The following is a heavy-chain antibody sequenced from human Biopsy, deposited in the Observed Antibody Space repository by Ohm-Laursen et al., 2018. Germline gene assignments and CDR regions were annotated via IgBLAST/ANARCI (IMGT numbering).Heavy chain of an antibody. CDR3: ARDLRADRKYFFDS. CDR1: EFTFSVYA. V-gene: IGHV3-21*01. J-gene: IGHJ4*02. CDR2: ISSSGSYT. Sequence: GSLRLSYAASEFTFSVYAMNWVRQAPGKGLEWVSSISSSGSYTFYAGSLRGRFTISRDNAKNSLSLHMINLRAEDTAVYYCARDLRADRKYFFDSWGQGTLVTVSS. D-gene: IGHD1-14*01.